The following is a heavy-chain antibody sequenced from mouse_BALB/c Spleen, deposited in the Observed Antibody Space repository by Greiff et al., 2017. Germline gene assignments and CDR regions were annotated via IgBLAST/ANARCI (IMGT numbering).Heavy chain of an antibody. CDR3: ARVPHYGSSSGAY. Sequence: QVQLKQSGPGLVAPSQSLSITCTVSGFSLTSYGVHWVRQPPGKGLEWLGVIWAGGSTNYNSALMSRLSISKDNSKSQVFLKMNSLQTDDTAMYYCARVPHYGSSSGAYWGQGTLVTVSA. V-gene: IGHV2-9*02. CDR2: IWAGGST. CDR1: GFSLTSYG. J-gene: IGHJ3*01. D-gene: IGHD1-1*01.